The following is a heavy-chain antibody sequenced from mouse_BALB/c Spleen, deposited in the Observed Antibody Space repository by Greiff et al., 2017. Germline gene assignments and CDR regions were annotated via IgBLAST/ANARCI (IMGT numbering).Heavy chain of an antibody. Sequence: DVQLVESGPGLVKPSQSLFLTCTVTGYSITSDYAWNWIRQFPGNKLEWMGYISYSGSTSYNPSLKSRISITRDTSKNQFFLQLNSVTTEDTATYYCARGLLWSYYYAMDYWGQGTSVTVSS. CDR3: ARGLLWSYYYAMDY. CDR1: GYSITSDYA. D-gene: IGHD2-10*01. CDR2: ISYSGST. V-gene: IGHV3-2*02. J-gene: IGHJ4*01.